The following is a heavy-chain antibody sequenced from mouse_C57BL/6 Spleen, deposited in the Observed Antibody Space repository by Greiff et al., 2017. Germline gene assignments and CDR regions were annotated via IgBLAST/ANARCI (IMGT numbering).Heavy chain of an antibody. V-gene: IGHV5-4*01. CDR2: ISDGGSYT. CDR3: ASVTGTGYYCDY. D-gene: IGHD4-1*01. Sequence: EVQLVESGGGLVKPGGSLKLSCAASGFTFSSYAMSWVRQTPEKRLEWVATISDGGSYTYYPDNVKGRFTISRDNAKNNLYLQMSHLKSEDTAMYYCASVTGTGYYCDYWGQGTTLTVSS. CDR1: GFTFSSYA. J-gene: IGHJ2*01.